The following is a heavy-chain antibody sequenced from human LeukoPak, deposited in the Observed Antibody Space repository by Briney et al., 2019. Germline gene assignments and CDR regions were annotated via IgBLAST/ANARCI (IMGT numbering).Heavy chain of an antibody. CDR1: GYTLTELS. J-gene: IGHJ5*02. CDR2: FDPEDGET. Sequence: GASVKVSCKVSGYTLTELSMHWVRQAPGKGLEWMGGFDPEDGETIYAQKFQGRVTMTEDTSTDTAYMEPSSLRSEDTAVYYCATGPGRWQWLVLGVRMNWFDPWGQGTLVTGSS. CDR3: ATGPGRWQWLVLGVRMNWFDP. D-gene: IGHD6-19*01. V-gene: IGHV1-24*01.